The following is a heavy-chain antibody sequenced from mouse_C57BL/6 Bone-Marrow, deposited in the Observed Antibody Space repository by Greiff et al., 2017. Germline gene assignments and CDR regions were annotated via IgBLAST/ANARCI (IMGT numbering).Heavy chain of an antibody. CDR2: IYPRSGNT. Sequence: VQLQQSGAELARPGASVKLSCKASGYTFTSYGISWVKQRPGQGLEWIGEIYPRSGNTYYNEKFKGKATLTADKSSSTAYMELRSLTSEDSAVYFYARDRLWGRGFAYWGQGTPVTVSA. V-gene: IGHV1-81*01. CDR3: ARDRLWGRGFAY. D-gene: IGHD2-14*01. J-gene: IGHJ3*01. CDR1: GYTFTSYG.